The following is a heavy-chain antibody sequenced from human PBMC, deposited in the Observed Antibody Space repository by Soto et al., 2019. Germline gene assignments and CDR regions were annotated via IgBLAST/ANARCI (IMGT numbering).Heavy chain of an antibody. J-gene: IGHJ4*02. CDR3: AHSQRGPRDF. CDR2: IYWEDDQ. D-gene: IGHD5-12*01. V-gene: IGHV2-5*02. CDR1: GFSLSTSGVA. Sequence: QITLKESGPTLVRPTQTLTLTCTFSGFSLSTSGVAVAWIRQPPGEALEWLALIYWEDDQRYNPSLKSRLTITKDTAKDQVVLTVSNMDPMDTATYFCAHSQRGPRDFWGPGILVTVSS.